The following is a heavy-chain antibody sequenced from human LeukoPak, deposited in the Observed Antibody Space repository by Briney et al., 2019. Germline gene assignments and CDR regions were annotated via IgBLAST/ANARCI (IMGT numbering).Heavy chain of an antibody. CDR1: GGSISSGGYS. Sequence: SETLSLTCAVSGGSISSGGYSWSWIRQPPGKGLEWIGYIYHSGSTYYNPSLKSRVTISVDRSKNQFSLKLSSVTAADTAVYYCARVWYYYDSSGPGAFDIWGQGTMVTVSS. V-gene: IGHV4-30-2*01. CDR3: ARVWYYYDSSGPGAFDI. D-gene: IGHD3-22*01. J-gene: IGHJ3*02. CDR2: IYHSGST.